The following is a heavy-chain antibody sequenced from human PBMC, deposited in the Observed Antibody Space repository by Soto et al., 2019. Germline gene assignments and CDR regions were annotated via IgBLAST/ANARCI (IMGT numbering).Heavy chain of an antibody. D-gene: IGHD6-13*01. CDR3: ARDLPCIAAAGQPCDYYYYYMDV. CDR2: ISAYNGNT. V-gene: IGHV1-18*01. J-gene: IGHJ6*03. Sequence: ASVKVSCKASGYTFTSYGISWVRQAPGQGLEWMGWISAYNGNTNYAQKLQGRVTMTTDTSTSTAYMELRSLRSDDTAVYYCARDLPCIAAAGQPCDYYYYYMDVWGKGTTVTVSS. CDR1: GYTFTSYG.